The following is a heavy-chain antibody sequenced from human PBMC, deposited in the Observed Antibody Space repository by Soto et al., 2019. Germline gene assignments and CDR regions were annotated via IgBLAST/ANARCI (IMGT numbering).Heavy chain of an antibody. CDR1: GYAGKDYR. CDR3: ARVATFLVVIIEVRGFDP. D-gene: IGHD3-22*01. J-gene: IGHJ5*02. V-gene: IGHV1-18*01. Sequence: GXVKVSRTEYGYAGKDYRFSWVRQPPKKRFEWMGWISTYNGNTNYAQKFQGRITMTTDTSTSTAYMELRSLRADDKAVYYCARVATFLVVIIEVRGFDPWGQGTLVTAPQ. CDR2: ISTYNGNT.